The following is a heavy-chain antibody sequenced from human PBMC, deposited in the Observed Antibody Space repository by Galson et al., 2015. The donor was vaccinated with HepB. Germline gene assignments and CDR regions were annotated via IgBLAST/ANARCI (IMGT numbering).Heavy chain of an antibody. CDR2: IYPGDSDP. V-gene: IGHV5-51*01. Sequence: QSGAEVKKPGESLKISCKGSGSSFTTYWIGWVRQMPGKGLEWMGIIYPGDSDPRYSPSFQGQVTISTDKSISTAYLQWSSLKASDTAMYYCARFGGATFYNWYFDLWGRGTLVTVSS. J-gene: IGHJ2*01. CDR3: ARFGGATFYNWYFDL. D-gene: IGHD2-21*01. CDR1: GSSFTTYW.